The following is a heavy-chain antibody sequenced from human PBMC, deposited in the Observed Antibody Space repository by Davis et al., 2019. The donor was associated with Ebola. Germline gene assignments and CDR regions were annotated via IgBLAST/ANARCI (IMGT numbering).Heavy chain of an antibody. J-gene: IGHJ6*02. CDR1: GFTFSSYA. V-gene: IGHV3-30-3*01. Sequence: GGSLRLSCAASGFTFSSYAMHWVRQAPGKGLEWVAVISYDGSNKYYADSVKGRFTIPRDNSKNTLYLQMNNLRAEDTAVYYCARDLKKYYYYGMDVWGQGTTVTVSS. CDR2: ISYDGSNK. CDR3: ARDLKKYYYYGMDV.